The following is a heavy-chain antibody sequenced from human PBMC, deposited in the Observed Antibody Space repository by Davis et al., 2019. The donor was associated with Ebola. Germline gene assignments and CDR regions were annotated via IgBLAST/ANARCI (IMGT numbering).Heavy chain of an antibody. Sequence: ASVKVSCKASGYTFTGYYMHWVRQAPGQGLEWMGWISAYNGNTNYAQKLQGRVTMTTDTSTSTAYMELRSLRSDDTAVYYCARVRGRWLLNWFDPWGQGTLVTVSS. J-gene: IGHJ5*02. D-gene: IGHD5-24*01. CDR1: GYTFTGYY. V-gene: IGHV1-18*04. CDR2: ISAYNGNT. CDR3: ARVRGRWLLNWFDP.